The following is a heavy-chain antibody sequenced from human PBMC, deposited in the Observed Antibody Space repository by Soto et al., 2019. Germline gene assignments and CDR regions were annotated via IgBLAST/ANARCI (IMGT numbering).Heavy chain of an antibody. CDR1: GYTLTELS. Sequence: ASVKVSCKVSGYTLTELSMHGLRQAPGTGLEWMGGFDPEDGETIYAQKFQGRVTMTEDTSTDTAYMELSSLRSEDTAVYYCAIYRAYYYGTGTLSFDYCGQGILVTVS. CDR3: AIYRAYYYGTGTLSFDY. J-gene: IGHJ4*02. CDR2: FDPEDGET. V-gene: IGHV1-24*01. D-gene: IGHD3-10*01.